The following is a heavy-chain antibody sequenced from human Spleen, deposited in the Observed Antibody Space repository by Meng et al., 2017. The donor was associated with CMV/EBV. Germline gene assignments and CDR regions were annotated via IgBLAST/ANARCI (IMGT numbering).Heavy chain of an antibody. J-gene: IGHJ5*02. CDR3: ARQLDTRTWDNWFDP. CDR2: IYPGDSDT. CDR1: GYSFTTYW. V-gene: IGHV5-51*01. Sequence: GESLKISCKGSGYSFTTYWIGWVRQMPGKGLEWMGIIYPGDSDTRYSPSFQGQVTISVDKSISTTYLQWSSLKASDTAIYYCARQLDTRTWDNWFDPWGQGTLVTVSS. D-gene: IGHD2-2*01.